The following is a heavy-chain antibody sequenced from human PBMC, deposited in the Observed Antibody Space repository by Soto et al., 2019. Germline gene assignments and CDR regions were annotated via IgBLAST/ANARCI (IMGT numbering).Heavy chain of an antibody. CDR3: ARQSWSGGGCFSGPQDWYFSL. CDR2: LSYSGNF. J-gene: IGHJ2*01. CDR1: GGSINSYY. Sequence: QVQLQESGPGLVKPSETLSLTCTVSGGSINSYYWSWIRPPPGKGLEWIGSLSYSGNFYYNPSLKSRLSISVVTAKNQFSLTLPAVAAADTAVYYCARQSWSGGGCFSGPQDWYFSLWGRVTLVTVSS. V-gene: IGHV4-59*08. D-gene: IGHD2-15*01.